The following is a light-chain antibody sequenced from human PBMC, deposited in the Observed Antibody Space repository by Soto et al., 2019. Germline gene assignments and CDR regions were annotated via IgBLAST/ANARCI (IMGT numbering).Light chain of an antibody. Sequence: DVKMTQFPATLPATVRDRVTITCRASQNIGSWSAWYQQKPGKAPKVLIYDVSNLETGVPSRFSGSGSGTDFTLTISSLQPEDFATYYCQQANSFPQTFGEGTKVDIK. V-gene: IGKV1-12*01. CDR2: DVS. CDR3: QQANSFPQT. CDR1: QNIGSW. J-gene: IGKJ1*01.